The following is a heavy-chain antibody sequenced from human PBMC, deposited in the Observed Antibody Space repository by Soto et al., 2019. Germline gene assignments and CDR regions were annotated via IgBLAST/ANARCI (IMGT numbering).Heavy chain of an antibody. CDR2: ISNDGSDT. CDR1: GFTFSNHW. J-gene: IGHJ5*02. V-gene: IGHV3-74*03. D-gene: IGHD3-3*01. Sequence: EVQVVESGGGLVQPGGSLRLSCAASGFTFSNHWMHWVRQAPGKGPEWLSRISNDGSDTTYADSVKGRFTISRDKAKNTVYLQMNSLRAEDTAVYHCVCDRPHDWFDPWGQGTPVTVSS. CDR3: VCDRPHDWFDP.